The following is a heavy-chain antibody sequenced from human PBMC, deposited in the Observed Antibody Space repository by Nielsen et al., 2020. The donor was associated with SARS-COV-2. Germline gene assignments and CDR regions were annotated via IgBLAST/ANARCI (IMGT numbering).Heavy chain of an antibody. J-gene: IGHJ4*02. CDR3: AKENKGDYELDY. D-gene: IGHD4-17*01. V-gene: IGHV1-46*01. Sequence: WVRQAPGQGLEWMGIINPSGGSTSYAQKFQGRVTMTRDTSTSTVYMELSSLRAEDTAVYYCAKENKGDYELDYWGQGTLVTVSS. CDR2: INPSGGST.